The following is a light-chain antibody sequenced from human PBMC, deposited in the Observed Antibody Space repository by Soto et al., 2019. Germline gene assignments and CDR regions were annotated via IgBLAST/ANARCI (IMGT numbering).Light chain of an antibody. CDR3: SSYTSGSTPYV. Sequence: SVLTSPAPGSGSPGQSITLSFTGTSRDDGAYDYVSWYQQYPGKAPKLMIYDVTDRPSGVSDRFFGSKSGNTASLTISGLQAEDEADYYCSSYTSGSTPYVFGTGTKVTVL. CDR1: SRDDGAYDY. V-gene: IGLV2-14*03. J-gene: IGLJ1*01. CDR2: DVT.